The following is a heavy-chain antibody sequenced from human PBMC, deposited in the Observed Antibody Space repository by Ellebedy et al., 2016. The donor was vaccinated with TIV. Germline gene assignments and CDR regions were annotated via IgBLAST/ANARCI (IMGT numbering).Heavy chain of an antibody. Sequence: GESLKISCAASGFTFSNFPMNWVRQGPGKGLEWMATISGDGTGKYHADAVKGRFTISRDNSKDTLSLQMNSLRPEDTTKYYFARENYFGSDMLAAYEVWGQGTMVTVSS. J-gene: IGHJ3*01. D-gene: IGHD3-9*01. CDR2: ISGDGTGK. V-gene: IGHV3-30*04. CDR1: GFTFSNFP. CDR3: ARENYFGSDMLAAYEV.